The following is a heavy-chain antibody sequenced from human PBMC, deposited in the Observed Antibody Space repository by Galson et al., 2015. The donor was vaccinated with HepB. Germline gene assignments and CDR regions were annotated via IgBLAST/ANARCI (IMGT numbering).Heavy chain of an antibody. Sequence: PALVKPTQTPTLTCTFSGFSLSTSGVGVGWIRQPPGKAPEWLALIYWDDDKRYSPPLKSRLTITKDTSKNQVVLTMTNMDPVDTATYYCARTHTFDDYYDSSGYYYDYWGQGTLVTVSS. D-gene: IGHD3-22*01. CDR3: ARTHTFDDYYDSSGYYYDY. CDR2: IYWDDDK. J-gene: IGHJ4*02. CDR1: GFSLSTSGVG. V-gene: IGHV2-5*02.